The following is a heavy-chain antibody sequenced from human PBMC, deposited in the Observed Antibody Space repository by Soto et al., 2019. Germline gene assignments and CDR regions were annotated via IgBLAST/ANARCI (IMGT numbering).Heavy chain of an antibody. V-gene: IGHV1-69*13. Sequence: SVKVSCKASGGTFSSYAISWVRQAPGQGLEWMGGIIPIFGTANYAQKFQGRVTITADESTSTAYMELSSLRSEDTAVYYCARDTIVRPAARNYYYYYGMDVWGQGTTVTVS. CDR1: GGTFSSYA. J-gene: IGHJ6*02. D-gene: IGHD2-2*01. CDR2: IIPIFGTA. CDR3: ARDTIVRPAARNYYYYYGMDV.